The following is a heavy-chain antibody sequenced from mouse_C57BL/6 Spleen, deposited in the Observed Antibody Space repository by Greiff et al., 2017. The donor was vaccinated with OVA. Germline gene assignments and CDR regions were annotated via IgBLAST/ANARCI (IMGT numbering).Heavy chain of an antibody. J-gene: IGHJ4*01. CDR3: TRGGLVRMDY. D-gene: IGHD2-3*01. Sequence: QVQLQQSGAELVRPGASVTLSCKASGYTFTDYEMHWVKQTPVHGLEWIGAIDPETGGTAYNQKFKGKAILTADKSSSTAYMELRSLTSEDSAVYYCTRGGLVRMDYWGQGTSVTVSS. CDR1: GYTFTDYE. CDR2: IDPETGGT. V-gene: IGHV1-15*01.